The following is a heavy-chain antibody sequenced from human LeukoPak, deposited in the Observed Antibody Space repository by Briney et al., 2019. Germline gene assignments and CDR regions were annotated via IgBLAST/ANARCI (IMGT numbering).Heavy chain of an antibody. J-gene: IGHJ3*01. V-gene: IGHV3-30*03. CDR3: ATTPPYYYDSSGRPS. CDR2: ISYDGSNK. Sequence: GGSLRLSCAASGFTFSSYGMHWVRQAPGKGLEWVAVISYDGSNKYYADSVKGRFTISRDNSKNTLYLQMNSLRAEDTAVYYCATTPPYYYDSSGRPSWGQGTMVTVSS. CDR1: GFTFSSYG. D-gene: IGHD3-22*01.